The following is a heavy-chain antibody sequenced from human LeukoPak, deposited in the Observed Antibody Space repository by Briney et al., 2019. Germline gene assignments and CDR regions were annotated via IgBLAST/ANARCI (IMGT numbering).Heavy chain of an antibody. V-gene: IGHV3-74*01. CDR2: INSDGSST. CDR1: GFTFSSYW. CDR3: ARETPRRGETRDGYR. J-gene: IGHJ4*02. D-gene: IGHD5-24*01. Sequence: GSLRLSCAASGFTFSSYWMHWVRQAPGKGLVWVSRINSDGSSTNYADSVKGRFTISRDNPKNLLFLQINSLRVEDTAVYYCARETPRRGETRDGYRWGQGTLVTVSS.